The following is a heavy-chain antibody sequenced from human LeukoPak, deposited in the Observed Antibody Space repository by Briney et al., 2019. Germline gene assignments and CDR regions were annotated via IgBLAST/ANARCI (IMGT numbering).Heavy chain of an antibody. CDR1: GFTFSAYS. CDR3: ARDFRYSGSYHHWFDP. CDR2: ISSSGTYI. Sequence: GGSLKLSCAASGFTFSAYSINWVRQAPGRGLEWVSSISSSGTYIYYADSVKGRFTISRDNAKNSLSLQMNSLRAEDTAVYYCARDFRYSGSYHHWFDPWGQGTLVTVSS. J-gene: IGHJ5*02. V-gene: IGHV3-21*01. D-gene: IGHD1-26*01.